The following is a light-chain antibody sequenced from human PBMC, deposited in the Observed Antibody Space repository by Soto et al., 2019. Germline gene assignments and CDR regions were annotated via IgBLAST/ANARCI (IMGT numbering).Light chain of an antibody. J-gene: IGKJ1*01. Sequence: EIVLTQSPGTLSLSPGERATLSCRASQSVSNNYLAWYQQKPGQATRLLIYGASNRATGIPDRFSGGGSGTYFILTISRLAPEDVAVYYCQQYGSSGTFGQGTKVEIK. CDR2: GAS. V-gene: IGKV3-20*01. CDR1: QSVSNNY. CDR3: QQYGSSGT.